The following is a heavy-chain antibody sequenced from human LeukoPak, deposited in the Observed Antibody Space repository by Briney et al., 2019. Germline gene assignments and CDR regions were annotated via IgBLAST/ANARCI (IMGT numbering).Heavy chain of an antibody. J-gene: IGHJ4*02. D-gene: IGHD3-22*01. V-gene: IGHV3-23*01. Sequence: PGRSLRLSCAASGFTFSSYGMHWVRQAPGKGLEWVSAISGSGGSTYYADSVKGRFTTSRDNSKNTLFLQMNSLRAEDTAVYYCAKGVNYYDSSGYYPYYFDYWGQGTLVTVSS. CDR1: GFTFSSYG. CDR2: ISGSGGST. CDR3: AKGVNYYDSSGYYPYYFDY.